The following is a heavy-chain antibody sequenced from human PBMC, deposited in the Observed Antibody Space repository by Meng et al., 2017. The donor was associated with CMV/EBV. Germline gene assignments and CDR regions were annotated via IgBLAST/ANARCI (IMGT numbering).Heavy chain of an antibody. D-gene: IGHD4-17*01. Sequence: GESLKISCAASGFTFSSYDMHWVRQATGKGLEWVSAIGTAGDTYYPGSVKGRFTISRENAKNSLYLQMNSLRAGDTAVYYCARDGQRTTLTPFDYWGQGTLVTVSS. J-gene: IGHJ4*02. CDR2: IGTAGDT. CDR1: GFTFSSYD. V-gene: IGHV3-13*01. CDR3: ARDGQRTTLTPFDY.